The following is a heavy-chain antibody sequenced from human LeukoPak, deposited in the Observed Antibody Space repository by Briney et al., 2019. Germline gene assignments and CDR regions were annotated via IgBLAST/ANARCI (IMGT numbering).Heavy chain of an antibody. Sequence: SETLSLTCAVYGGSFSGYYWSWIRQPPGKGLEWIGEINHSGSTNYNPSLKSRVTISVDKSKNQFSLKLSSVTAADTAVYYCARVTGTMYYFDYWGQGTLVTVSS. CDR3: ARVTGTMYYFDY. CDR2: INHSGST. CDR1: GGSFSGYY. V-gene: IGHV4-34*01. J-gene: IGHJ4*02. D-gene: IGHD1-20*01.